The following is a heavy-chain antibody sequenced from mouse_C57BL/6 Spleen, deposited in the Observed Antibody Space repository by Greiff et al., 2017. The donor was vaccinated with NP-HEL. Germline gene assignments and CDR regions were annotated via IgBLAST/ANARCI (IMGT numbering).Heavy chain of an antibody. Sequence: VQLQQSGPELVKPGASVKISCKASGYTFTDYYMNWVKQSHGKSLEWIGDINPNNGGTSYNQKFKGKATLTVDKSSSTAYMELRSLTSEDSAVYYCARQVIYSEAWFAYWGQGTLVTVSA. CDR3: ARQVIYSEAWFAY. J-gene: IGHJ3*01. CDR2: INPNNGGT. D-gene: IGHD2-1*01. CDR1: GYTFTDYY. V-gene: IGHV1-26*01.